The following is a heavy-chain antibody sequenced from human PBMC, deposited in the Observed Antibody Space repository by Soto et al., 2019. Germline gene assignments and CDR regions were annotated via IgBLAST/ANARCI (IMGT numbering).Heavy chain of an antibody. D-gene: IGHD6-6*01. CDR2: INPNSGGT. J-gene: IGHJ4*02. CDR1: GYNFFTGYY. V-gene: IGHV1-2*04. Sequence: EASVKVCCKASGYNFFTGYYMHWVRQATGQGLEWMGWINPNSGGTNYAQKFQGWVTMTRDTSISTAYMELSRLRSDDTAVYYCARDYVRAARPNYFDYWGQGTLVTVSS. CDR3: ARDYVRAARPNYFDY.